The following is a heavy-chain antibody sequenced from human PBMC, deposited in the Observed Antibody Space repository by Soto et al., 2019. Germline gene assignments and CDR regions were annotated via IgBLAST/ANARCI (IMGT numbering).Heavy chain of an antibody. Sequence: EVQLVESGGGLVQPGGSLRLSCAASGFTFNTYWMSWVRQAPGKGLEWVANIKEDGSDKYYVGSVKGRFTISRDNAKKSLSLQMNSLSVEDTAVYYCARDTVFYGLDVWGQGTTVIVSS. CDR1: GFTFNTYW. J-gene: IGHJ6*02. CDR3: ARDTVFYGLDV. V-gene: IGHV3-7*01. CDR2: IKEDGSDK.